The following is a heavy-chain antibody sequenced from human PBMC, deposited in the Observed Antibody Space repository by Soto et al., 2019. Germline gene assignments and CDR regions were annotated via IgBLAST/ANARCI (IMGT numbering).Heavy chain of an antibody. Sequence: EVQLLESGGGLVQPGGYLRLYCAASGFTFRSYAMSWVRQAPGKGLEWVSVIADSRDRTYYADSVKGRFTISRDNSKNTLYLQMHNLRAEDTATYYCAKGIDWGQGTRVTVSS. J-gene: IGHJ1*01. D-gene: IGHD2-15*01. CDR1: GFTFRSYA. CDR2: IADSRDRT. CDR3: AKGID. V-gene: IGHV3-23*01.